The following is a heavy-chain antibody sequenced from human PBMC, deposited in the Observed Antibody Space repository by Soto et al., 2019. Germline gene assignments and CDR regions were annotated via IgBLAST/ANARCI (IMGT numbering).Heavy chain of an antibody. Sequence: ESGGGVVQPGRSLRLSCAASGFTFSSYGMHWVRQAPGKGLEWVAVIWYDGSNKYYADSVKGRFTISRDNSKNTLYLQMNSLRAEDTAVYYCAREACGGDCYSHWFDPWGQGTLVTVSS. CDR2: IWYDGSNK. V-gene: IGHV3-33*01. CDR3: AREACGGDCYSHWFDP. CDR1: GFTFSSYG. J-gene: IGHJ5*02. D-gene: IGHD2-21*02.